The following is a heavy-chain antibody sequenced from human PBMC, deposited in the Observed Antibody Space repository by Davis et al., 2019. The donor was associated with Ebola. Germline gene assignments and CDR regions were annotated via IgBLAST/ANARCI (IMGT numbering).Heavy chain of an antibody. CDR1: GFTFSSYG. Sequence: GESLKISCAASGFTFSSYGMHWVRQAPGKGLEWVAVISYDGSNKYYADSVKGRFTISRDNSKNTLYLQMNSLRAEDTAVYYCAKIEMATAWGQGTLVTVSS. J-gene: IGHJ5*02. CDR2: ISYDGSNK. CDR3: AKIEMATA. D-gene: IGHD5-24*01. V-gene: IGHV3-30*18.